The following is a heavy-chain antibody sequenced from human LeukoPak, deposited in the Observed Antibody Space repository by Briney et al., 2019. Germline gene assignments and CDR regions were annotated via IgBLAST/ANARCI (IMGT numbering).Heavy chain of an antibody. CDR2: IIPIFGTA. CDR1: GGTFSSYA. V-gene: IGHV1-69*06. CDR3: ARGLRYSSGWGSFDY. Sequence: SVKVSCKASGGTFSSYAISWVRQAPGQGPEWMGGIIPIFGTANYAQKFQGRVTITADKSTSTAYMELSSLRSEDTAVYYCARGLRYSSGWGSFDYWGQGTLVTVSS. J-gene: IGHJ4*02. D-gene: IGHD6-19*01.